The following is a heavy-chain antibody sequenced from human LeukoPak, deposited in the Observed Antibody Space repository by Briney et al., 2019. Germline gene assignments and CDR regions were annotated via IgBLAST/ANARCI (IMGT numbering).Heavy chain of an antibody. V-gene: IGHV3-7*01. CDR1: GFTFSSYW. Sequence: PGGSLRLSCAASGFTFSSYWMSWVRQAPGKGLEWVANIKQDGGEKYYVDSVKGRFTISRDNAKNSLYLQMNSLRAEDTAVYYCARVLVVVAATRSRPFDYWGQGTLVTVSS. J-gene: IGHJ4*02. CDR2: IKQDGGEK. CDR3: ARVLVVVAATRSRPFDY. D-gene: IGHD2-15*01.